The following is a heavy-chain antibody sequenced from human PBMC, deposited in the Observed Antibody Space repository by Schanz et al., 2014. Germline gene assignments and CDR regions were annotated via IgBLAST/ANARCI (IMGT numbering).Heavy chain of an antibody. J-gene: IGHJ3*02. Sequence: QVQLVQSGAEVMKPGSSVKVSCKASGGTFSSYTINWVRQAPGQGLEWMGKINPSSGTTRIAQNFQGRLTVTRETSTSTVNMELSSLRSEDTAVYFCDGGPSTGAFDIWGQGTMVTVSS. CDR3: DGGPSTGAFDI. CDR2: INPSSGTT. CDR1: GGTFSSYT. V-gene: IGHV1-46*03.